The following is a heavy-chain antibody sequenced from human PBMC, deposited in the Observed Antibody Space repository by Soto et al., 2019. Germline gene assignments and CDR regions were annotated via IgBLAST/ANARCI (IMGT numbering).Heavy chain of an antibody. CDR1: GFTFSSYG. D-gene: IGHD3-9*01. CDR3: AKDPSDMYYFDY. CDR2: ISYDGSNK. Sequence: GGSLRLSCAASGFTFSSYGMHWVRQAPGKGLEWVAVISYDGSNKYYADSVKGRFTISRDNSKNTLYLQMNSLRAEDTAVYYCAKDPSDMYYFDYWGQGTLVTVSS. V-gene: IGHV3-30*18. J-gene: IGHJ4*02.